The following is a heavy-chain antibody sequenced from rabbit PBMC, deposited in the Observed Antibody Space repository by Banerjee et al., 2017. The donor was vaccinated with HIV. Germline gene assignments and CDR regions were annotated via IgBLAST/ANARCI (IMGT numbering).Heavy chain of an antibody. J-gene: IGHJ3*01. CDR2: IYPGFDMT. Sequence: QEQLVESGGGLVTLGGSLKLSCKASGIDFSSYGISWVRQAPGKGLEWIAYIYPGFDMTNYANSVKGRFTISSDNAQNTVFLQMTSLTASDTATYFCVRDVAGYAGYGYASRLDLWGQGTLVTVS. D-gene: IGHD6-1*01. V-gene: IGHV1S47*01. CDR1: GIDFSSYG. CDR3: VRDVAGYAGYGYASRLDL.